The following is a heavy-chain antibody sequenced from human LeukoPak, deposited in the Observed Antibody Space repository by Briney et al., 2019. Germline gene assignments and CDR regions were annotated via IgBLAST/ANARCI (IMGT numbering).Heavy chain of an antibody. CDR3: ARAVRGGLKPYYFDY. Sequence: GGSLRLSCAASGFTFSSYGMHWVRQAPGKGLEWVAFIRYDGSNKYYADSVKGRFIISRDNSKNTLYLQMNSLRAEDTAVYYCARAVRGGLKPYYFDYWGQGTLVTVSS. V-gene: IGHV3-30*02. J-gene: IGHJ4*02. D-gene: IGHD2-15*01. CDR1: GFTFSSYG. CDR2: IRYDGSNK.